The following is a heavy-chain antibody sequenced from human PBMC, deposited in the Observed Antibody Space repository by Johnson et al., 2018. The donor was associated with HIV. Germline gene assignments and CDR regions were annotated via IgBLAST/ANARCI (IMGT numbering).Heavy chain of an antibody. CDR1: GFTFTTYA. J-gene: IGHJ3*02. CDR3: ARRDNDAFDI. CDR2: ISY. V-gene: IGHV3-30*14. Sequence: QVQLVESGGGLVKPGGSLRLSCAASGFTFTTYAMHWVRQAPGKGLEWVAVISYYANSVKGRFTISRDNSKNTLYLQMGSLRAEDMAVYYCARRDNDAFDIWGQGTMVTVSS.